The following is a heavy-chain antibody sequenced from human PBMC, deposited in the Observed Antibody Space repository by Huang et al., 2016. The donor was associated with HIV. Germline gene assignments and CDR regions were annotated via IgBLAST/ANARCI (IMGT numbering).Heavy chain of an antibody. Sequence: EVQLLESGGGLVQPGGSLRLSCAASGFTFSTYAMSWVRQGPGMGLEWVSTISGSVSGTYYADSVKGRFTIARDNSKNTRYLQMNSLRAEDTAVYYCARNTDSSSWYTDAFDIWGQGTMVTVSS. J-gene: IGHJ3*02. D-gene: IGHD6-13*01. CDR2: ISGSVSGT. V-gene: IGHV3-23*01. CDR3: ARNTDSSSWYTDAFDI. CDR1: GFTFSTYA.